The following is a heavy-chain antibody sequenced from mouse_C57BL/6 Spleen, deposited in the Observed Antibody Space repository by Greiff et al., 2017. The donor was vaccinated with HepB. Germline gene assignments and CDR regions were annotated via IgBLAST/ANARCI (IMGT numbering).Heavy chain of an antibody. J-gene: IGHJ2*01. D-gene: IGHD4-1*01. CDR2: IYPGDGDT. CDR3: ARELGLHFDY. Sequence: VQLQQSGPELVKPGASVKISCKASGYAFSSSWMNWVKQRPGKGLEWIGRIYPGDGDTNYNGKFRGKATLTADKSSSTAYMQLSSLTSEDSAVYFCARELGLHFDYWGQGTTLTVSS. CDR1: GYAFSSSW. V-gene: IGHV1-82*01.